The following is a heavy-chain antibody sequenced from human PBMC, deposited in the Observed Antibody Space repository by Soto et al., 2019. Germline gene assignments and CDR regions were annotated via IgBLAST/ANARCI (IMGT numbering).Heavy chain of an antibody. CDR3: AKPGAIFGVVIARDYYYSMNL. D-gene: IGHD3-3*01. CDR2: ISFDGSTD. Sequence: HPVGSLRLSCAASGFTFSNYAMHWVRQAPGKGLERVAVISFDGSTDYYADSVKGRSTISRDNSKNTLYLEMYSLRPDDTAVYFCAKPGAIFGVVIARDYYYSMNLWGQGTTVTVSS. J-gene: IGHJ6*02. CDR1: GFTFSNYA. V-gene: IGHV3-30*18.